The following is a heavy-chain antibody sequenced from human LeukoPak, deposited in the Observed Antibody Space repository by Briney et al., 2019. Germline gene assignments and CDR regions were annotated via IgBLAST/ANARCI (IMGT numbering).Heavy chain of an antibody. CDR2: ISYDGSNK. Sequence: PGGSLRLSCAASGFTFSSYGMHWVRQAPGKGLEWVAVISYDGSNKYYADSVKGRFTISRDNSKNTLYLQMNSLRAEDTAVYYCAKDIQLRSQAFYYYGMDVWGQGTTVTVSS. D-gene: IGHD5-18*01. J-gene: IGHJ6*02. CDR1: GFTFSSYG. V-gene: IGHV3-30*18. CDR3: AKDIQLRSQAFYYYGMDV.